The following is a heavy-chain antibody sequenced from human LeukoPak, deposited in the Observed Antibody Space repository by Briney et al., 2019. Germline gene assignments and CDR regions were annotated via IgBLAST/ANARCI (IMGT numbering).Heavy chain of an antibody. CDR1: GFTFSSYG. Sequence: PGGSLRLSCAASGFTFSSYGMHWVRQAPGKGLEWVAFIRYDGSNKYYADSVKGRFTISRDNSKNTLYLQMNSLRAEDTAVYYCAKEIGAYCGGDCYSETPDFDYWGQGTLVTVSS. CDR3: AKEIGAYCGGDCYSETPDFDY. V-gene: IGHV3-30*02. CDR2: IRYDGSNK. J-gene: IGHJ4*02. D-gene: IGHD2-21*01.